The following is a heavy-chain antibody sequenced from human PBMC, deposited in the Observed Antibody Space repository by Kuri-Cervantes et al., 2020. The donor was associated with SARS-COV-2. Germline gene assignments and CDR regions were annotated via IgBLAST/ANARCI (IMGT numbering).Heavy chain of an antibody. CDR2: INHSRST. V-gene: IGHV4-34*01. D-gene: IGHD4-23*01. J-gene: IGHJ4*02. CDR1: GGSFSGYY. CDR3: ARVKSVVTPDIDY. Sequence: SQTLSLTCAVYGGSFSGYYWSWIRQPPGKGLEWIGEINHSRSTNYNPSLKSRVTISVDTSKNQFSLKLSSVTAADTAVYYCARVKSVVTPDIDYWGQGTLVTVSS.